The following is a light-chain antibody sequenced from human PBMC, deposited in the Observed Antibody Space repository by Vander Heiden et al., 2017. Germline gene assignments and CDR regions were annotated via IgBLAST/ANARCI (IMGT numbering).Light chain of an antibody. CDR2: KDS. CDR3: QSADSSGTYDVV. J-gene: IGLJ2*01. CDR1: ALPKQY. V-gene: IGLV3-25*03. Sequence: SYELTQPPSVSVSPGQTARITCSGDALPKQYAYWYQQKPGQAPVLVIYKDSERHSGIPERFSGSSSGTTVTLTISGVQAEDEADYYCQSADSSGTYDVVFGGGTKLTVL.